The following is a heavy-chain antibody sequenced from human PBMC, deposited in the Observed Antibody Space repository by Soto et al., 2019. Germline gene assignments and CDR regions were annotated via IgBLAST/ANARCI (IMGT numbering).Heavy chain of an antibody. CDR3: VSQSSGRYLRPHY. CDR2: ISSNGGST. V-gene: IGHV3-64D*06. J-gene: IGHJ4*02. Sequence: GGSLRLSCSASGFTFSSYAMHWVRQAPGKGLEYLSAISSNGGSTYYADSVKGRFTISRDNSKNTLYLQMSSLRAEDTAVYYCVSQSSGRYLRPHYWGQGTLVTVSS. D-gene: IGHD6-19*01. CDR1: GFTFSSYA.